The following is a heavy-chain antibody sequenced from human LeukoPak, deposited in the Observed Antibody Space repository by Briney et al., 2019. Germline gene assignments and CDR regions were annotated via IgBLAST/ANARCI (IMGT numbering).Heavy chain of an antibody. CDR3: ATAEQWLVHRDPYYFDY. Sequence: AASVKVSCKVSGYTLTELSMHWVRQAPGKGLEWMGGFDPEDGETIYAQKFQGRVTMTEDTSTDTAYMELSSLRSEDTAVYYCATAEQWLVHRDPYYFDYWGQGTLVTVSS. CDR1: GYTLTELS. J-gene: IGHJ4*02. CDR2: FDPEDGET. V-gene: IGHV1-24*01. D-gene: IGHD6-19*01.